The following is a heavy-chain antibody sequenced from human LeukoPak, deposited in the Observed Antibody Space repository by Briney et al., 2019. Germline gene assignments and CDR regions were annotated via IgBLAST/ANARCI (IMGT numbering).Heavy chain of an antibody. V-gene: IGHV4-34*01. J-gene: IGHJ4*02. CDR1: GGSFSGYY. D-gene: IGHD3-22*01. Sequence: PSETLSLTCAVYGGSFSGYYWSWIRQPPGKGLEWIGEINHSGSTNYNPSLKSRVTISVDTSKNQFSLKLSSVTAADTAVYYCARIYYDSSGYYYEFDYWGQGTLVTVSS. CDR3: ARIYYDSSGYYYEFDY. CDR2: INHSGST.